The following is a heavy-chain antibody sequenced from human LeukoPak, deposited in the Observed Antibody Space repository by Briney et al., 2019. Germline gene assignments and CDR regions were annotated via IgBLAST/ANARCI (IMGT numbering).Heavy chain of an antibody. D-gene: IGHD3/OR15-3a*01. J-gene: IGHJ6*02. CDR1: GFALSTYS. V-gene: IGHV3-21*01. CDR2: ISSSATYM. Sequence: GGSLRLSCAASGFALSTYSMNWVRQAPGKGLEWVSSISSSATYMYYADSVKGRFTISRDNAKNSLYLQMNSLRAEDAAVYYCARGGVGLVIIPGWEYDYYGLDVWGQGTTVTVSS. CDR3: ARGGVGLVIIPGWEYDYYGLDV.